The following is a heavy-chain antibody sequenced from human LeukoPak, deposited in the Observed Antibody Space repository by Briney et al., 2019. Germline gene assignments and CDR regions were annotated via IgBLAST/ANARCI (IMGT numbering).Heavy chain of an antibody. J-gene: IGHJ4*02. CDR3: SRADY. V-gene: IGHV1-2*02. Sequence: ASVKVSCKASGYTFTGCYMHWVRQAPGQGLEWMGWINPDSGGTNYAQNFQGRVTMTRDTSINTAYMELRTLRSDDTAVYYCSRADYWGQGTLVTVSS. CDR2: INPDSGGT. CDR1: GYTFTGCY.